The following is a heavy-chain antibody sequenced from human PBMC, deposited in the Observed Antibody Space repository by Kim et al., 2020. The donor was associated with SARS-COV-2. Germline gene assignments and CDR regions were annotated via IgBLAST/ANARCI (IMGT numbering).Heavy chain of an antibody. V-gene: IGHV3-11*03. Sequence: GGSLRLSCTGSGFTFSDYYITWIRQAPGKGLEWVSYISTSGTYTNHADSVKGRFTISRDNAKTSAFLQMDSLRPDDTAVYYCARLVAGSNYFDFWGQGSLVTVSS. J-gene: IGHJ4*02. D-gene: IGHD2-8*02. CDR1: GFTFSDYY. CDR2: ISTSGTYT. CDR3: ARLVAGSNYFDF.